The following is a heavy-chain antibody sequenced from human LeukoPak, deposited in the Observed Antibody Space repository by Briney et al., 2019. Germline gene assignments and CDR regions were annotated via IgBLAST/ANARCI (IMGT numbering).Heavy chain of an antibody. Sequence: GGSLRLSCEVSGFPVKSRYMTWVRQPPGKGLECVAVIYSGGTTYHIDSVKGRFTISRDISKSTMCLEMKNLRVEDTATYYCASLEGGPSDGRWGQGTLVIVSS. V-gene: IGHV3-53*01. CDR3: ASLEGGPSDGR. D-gene: IGHD3-3*01. CDR2: IYSGGTT. J-gene: IGHJ4*02. CDR1: GFPVKSRY.